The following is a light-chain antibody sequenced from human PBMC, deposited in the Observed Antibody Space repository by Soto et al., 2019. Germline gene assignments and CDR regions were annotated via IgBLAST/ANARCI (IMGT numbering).Light chain of an antibody. CDR3: QSYDSSLSGVV. CDR2: GNS. CDR1: SSNIGAGYD. Sequence: QPVLTQPPSVSGAPGQRVTISCTGSSSNIGAGYDVHWYQQLPGTAPKRLIYGNSNRPSGVPDPFSGSKSGTSASLAITALQAEDEADYYCQSYDSSLSGVVFGGGTKLTVL. J-gene: IGLJ2*01. V-gene: IGLV1-40*01.